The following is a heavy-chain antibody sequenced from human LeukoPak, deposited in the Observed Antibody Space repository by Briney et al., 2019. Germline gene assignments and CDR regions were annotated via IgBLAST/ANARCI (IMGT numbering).Heavy chain of an antibody. V-gene: IGHV6-1*01. D-gene: IGHD3-10*01. CDR2: TYYRSKWYN. CDR3: ARGGSGDPFDWYFDL. CDR1: GDSVSSKSAA. J-gene: IGHJ2*01. Sequence: SQTLSLTYAISGDSVSSKSAAWNWYRQSPSRGLEWRGRTYYRSKWYNDYAVSVKSRIAINPDTSKNQFSLQLNSVTPEDTALYYCARGGSGDPFDWYFDLWGRGTLVTVSS.